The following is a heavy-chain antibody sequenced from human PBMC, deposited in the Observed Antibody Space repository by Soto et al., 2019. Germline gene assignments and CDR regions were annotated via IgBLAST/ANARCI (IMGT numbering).Heavy chain of an antibody. Sequence: QVQLQESGPGLVKPSQTLSLTCTVSGGSISSGGYYWSWIRQHPGKGLEWIGYIYYSGSTYYNPSPKSRVTISVDTSKNQFSLKLSSVTAADTAVYYCARDRGHYYDSPGHFDYWGQGTLVTVSS. CDR2: IYYSGST. D-gene: IGHD3-22*01. J-gene: IGHJ4*02. CDR1: GGSISSGGYY. CDR3: ARDRGHYYDSPGHFDY. V-gene: IGHV4-31*03.